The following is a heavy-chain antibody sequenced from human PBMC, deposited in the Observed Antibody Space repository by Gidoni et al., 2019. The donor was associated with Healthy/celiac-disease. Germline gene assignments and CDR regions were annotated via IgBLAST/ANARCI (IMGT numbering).Heavy chain of an antibody. CDR1: GYTFTSYY. V-gene: IGHV1-46*01. CDR3: ARLPFCGGDCSDFDY. Sequence: QVQLVQSGAAVKKPGASVKLSCKASGYTFTSYYMHWVRQAPGQGLEWMGIINPSGGSTSYAQKFQGRVTMTRDTSTSTVYMELSSLRSEDTAVYYCARLPFCGGDCSDFDYWGQGTLVTVSS. CDR2: INPSGGST. J-gene: IGHJ4*02. D-gene: IGHD2-21*02.